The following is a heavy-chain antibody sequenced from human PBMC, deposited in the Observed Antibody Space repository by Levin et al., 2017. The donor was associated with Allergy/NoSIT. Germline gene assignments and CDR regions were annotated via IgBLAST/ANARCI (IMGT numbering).Heavy chain of an antibody. J-gene: IGHJ6*02. CDR1: GYTFTSYD. Sequence: ASVKVSCKASGYTFTSYDINWVRQATGQGLEWMGWMNPNSGNTGYAQKFQGRVTMTRNTSISTAYMELSSLRSEDTAVYYCARGYYYDSSGYYTYYYYYGMDVWGQGTTVTVSS. V-gene: IGHV1-8*01. CDR3: ARGYYYDSSGYYTYYYYYGMDV. CDR2: MNPNSGNT. D-gene: IGHD3-22*01.